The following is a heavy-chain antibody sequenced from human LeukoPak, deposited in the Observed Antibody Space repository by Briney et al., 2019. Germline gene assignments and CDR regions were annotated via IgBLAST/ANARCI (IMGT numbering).Heavy chain of an antibody. CDR1: GDSVSSNSAA. J-gene: IGHJ6*02. CDR3: ARDQESAQQLVWDYYYYGMDV. CDR2: TYYRSKWYN. Sequence: SQTLSLTCAISGDSVSSNSAAWNWIRQSPSRGLEWLGRTYYRSKWYNDYAVSVKSRITINPDTSKNQFSLQLNSVTPEDTAVYYCARDQESAQQLVWDYYYYGMDVWGQGTTVTVSS. V-gene: IGHV6-1*01. D-gene: IGHD6-13*01.